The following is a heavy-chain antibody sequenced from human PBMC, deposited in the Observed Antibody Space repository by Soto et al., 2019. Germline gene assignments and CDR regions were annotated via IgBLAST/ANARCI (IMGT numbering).Heavy chain of an antibody. CDR3: AKVNDFWSGYNDY. Sequence: GGSLRLSCAASGFTFSSYAMNWVRQAPGKGLEWVSAISGSGSTTYYVDSVKGRFTISRDNSKSTLYLQMNNLRAEDTAVYYCAKVNDFWSGYNDYWGQGTLVTVS. CDR1: GFTFSSYA. V-gene: IGHV3-23*01. D-gene: IGHD3-3*01. J-gene: IGHJ4*02. CDR2: ISGSGSTT.